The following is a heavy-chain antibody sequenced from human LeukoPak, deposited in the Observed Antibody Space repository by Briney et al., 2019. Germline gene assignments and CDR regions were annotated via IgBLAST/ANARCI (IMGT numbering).Heavy chain of an antibody. V-gene: IGHV4-4*07. J-gene: IGHJ4*02. Sequence: KPSETLSLTCTVSGGSISSYYWSWIRQPAGKGLEWIGRINTSGSTNYNPSLKSRVTMSVDTSKNQFSLKLSSVTAADTAVYYCARQYVDYYDSSGLFDYWGQGTLVTVSS. CDR1: GGSISSYY. D-gene: IGHD3-22*01. CDR3: ARQYVDYYDSSGLFDY. CDR2: INTSGST.